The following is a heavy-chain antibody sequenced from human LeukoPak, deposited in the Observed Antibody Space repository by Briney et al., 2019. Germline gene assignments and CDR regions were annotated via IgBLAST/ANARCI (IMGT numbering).Heavy chain of an antibody. CDR2: IIDSTYK. CDR3: ARDRIFEHDPQLGS. V-gene: IGHV3-21*01. J-gene: IGHJ4*02. D-gene: IGHD3-3*01. Sequence: GGSLRLSCVASGFTFSTYTMNWVRQAPGKGLEWVSSIIDSTYKYYADSVKGRFTISRDNAKNSLYLQMNSLRAEDTAVYYCARDRIFEHDPQLGSWGQGTLVTVSS. CDR1: GFTFSTYT.